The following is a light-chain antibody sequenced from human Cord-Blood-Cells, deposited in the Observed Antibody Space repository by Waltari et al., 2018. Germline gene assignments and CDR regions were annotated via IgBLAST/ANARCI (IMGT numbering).Light chain of an antibody. CDR1: QSVSSN. J-gene: IGKJ3*01. V-gene: IGKV3-15*01. Sequence: EIVMTQSPAALSVSPGERATLSCRDSQSVSSNLAWYQQKPGQAPRLLIYGASTRASGSPDRFSGSGSGTEFTLSISSPQSEDLALYYCQPYNNWRRVAQFDPGTKVDIK. CDR3: QPYNNWRRVAQ. CDR2: GAS.